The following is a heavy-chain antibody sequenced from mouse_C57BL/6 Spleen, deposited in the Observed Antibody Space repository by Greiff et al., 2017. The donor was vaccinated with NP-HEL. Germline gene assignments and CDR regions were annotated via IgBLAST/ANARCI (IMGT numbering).Heavy chain of an antibody. CDR3: ASITTGV. CDR2: IDPSDSYT. D-gene: IGHD1-1*01. V-gene: IGHV1-50*01. CDR1: GYTFTSYW. J-gene: IGHJ1*03. Sequence: VQLQQSGAELVKPGASVKLSCKASGYTFTSYWMQWVKQRPGQDLEWIGEIDPSDSYTNYNQKFKGKATLTVDTSSSTAYMQLSSLTSEDSAVYYCASITTGVWGTGTTVTVSS.